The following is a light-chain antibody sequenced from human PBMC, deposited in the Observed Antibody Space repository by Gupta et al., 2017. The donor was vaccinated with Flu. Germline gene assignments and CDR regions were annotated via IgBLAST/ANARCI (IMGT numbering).Light chain of an antibody. CDR2: SAS. CDR3: QQRYTTPLT. J-gene: IGKJ4*01. V-gene: IGKV1-39*01. Sequence: DIQMTQSPSSLSASVGDRVTITCRASQSISSYVNWYQQTPGKAPKFLIYSASNLQSGVSSRFSGSGSGTDFTLTISSLQPEDFATYYCQQRYTTPLTFGGGTKVEIK. CDR1: QSISSY.